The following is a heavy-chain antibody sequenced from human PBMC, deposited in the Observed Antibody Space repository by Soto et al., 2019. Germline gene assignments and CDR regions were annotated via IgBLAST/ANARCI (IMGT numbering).Heavy chain of an antibody. V-gene: IGHV4-34*01. CDR1: GGSFSGYY. CDR2: INHSGST. CDR3: ARVIGMDV. Sequence: PSETLSLTCAVYGGSFSGYYWSWIRQPPGKGLEWIGEINHSGSTNYNPSLKRRVTISVDTSKKQFSLNLSSVTAADTAVYYCARVIGMDVWGQGTTVTVSS. D-gene: IGHD2-21*01. J-gene: IGHJ6*02.